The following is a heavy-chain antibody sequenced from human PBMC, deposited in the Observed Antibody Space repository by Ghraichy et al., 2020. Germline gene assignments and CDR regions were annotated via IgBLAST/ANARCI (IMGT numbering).Heavy chain of an antibody. Sequence: SETLSLTCAVYGGSFSGYYWTWIRQPPGKGLEWIGEINHSGSTNYNPSLKSRVTISVDTSKNQISLKLSSVTAADTGLYYCVRPRGTYAYGPVYFDYWGQGTLVTVSS. CDR3: VRPRGTYAYGPVYFDY. J-gene: IGHJ4*02. D-gene: IGHD2-2*01. CDR2: INHSGST. V-gene: IGHV4-34*01. CDR1: GGSFSGYY.